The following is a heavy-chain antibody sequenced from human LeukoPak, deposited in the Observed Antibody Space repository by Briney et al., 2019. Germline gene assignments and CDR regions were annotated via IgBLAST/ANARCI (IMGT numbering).Heavy chain of an antibody. D-gene: IGHD3-22*01. CDR1: GGSISSSSYY. CDR2: IYYSGST. Sequence: SETLSLTCTVSGGSISSSSYYWGWIRQPPGKGLEWIGSIYYSGSTYYNPSLKSRVTISVDTSKNQFSLKLSSVTAADTAVYYCDGGDSSGYIFDPVFDYWGQGTLVTVSS. J-gene: IGHJ4*02. V-gene: IGHV4-39*01. CDR3: DGGDSSGYIFDPVFDY.